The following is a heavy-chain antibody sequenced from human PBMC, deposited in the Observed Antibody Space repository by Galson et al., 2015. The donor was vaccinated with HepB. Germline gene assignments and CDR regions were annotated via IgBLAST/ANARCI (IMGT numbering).Heavy chain of an antibody. V-gene: IGHV3-33*01. CDR3: ARDLEYSTSSRHYFYGMDV. CDR2: IWYDGSSK. CDR1: GFIFTSYG. Sequence: SLRLSCAASGFIFTSYGMHWVRQAPGKGLEWVAVIWYDGSSKYYADSVKGRFTISRDNSKNILFLQMSSLRAEDTAVYYCARDLEYSTSSRHYFYGMDVWGQGTTVTVSS. D-gene: IGHD6-6*01. J-gene: IGHJ6*02.